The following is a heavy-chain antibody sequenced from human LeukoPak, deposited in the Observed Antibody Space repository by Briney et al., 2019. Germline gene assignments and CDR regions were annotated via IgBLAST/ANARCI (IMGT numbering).Heavy chain of an antibody. V-gene: IGHV3-21*01. J-gene: IGHJ4*02. CDR1: GFTFSSYS. Sequence: GGSLRLPCAASGFTFSSYSMNWVRQAPGKGLEWVSSISSSTSYIYYADSVKGRFTISRDNAQNSLYLQMNSLRAEDTAVYYCARDLYGYYAYDYWGQGTLVTDSS. CDR2: ISSSTSYI. D-gene: IGHD4-17*01. CDR3: ARDLYGYYAYDY.